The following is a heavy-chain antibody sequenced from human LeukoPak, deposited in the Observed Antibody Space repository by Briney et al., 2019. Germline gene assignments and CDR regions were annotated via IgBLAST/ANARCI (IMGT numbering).Heavy chain of an antibody. V-gene: IGHV3-33*08. CDR3: ARDGPGGGTGGKAFDI. D-gene: IGHD2-8*02. CDR1: GFIFNNYG. J-gene: IGHJ3*02. CDR2: VWFDGSNK. Sequence: GGSLRLSCTASGFIFNNYGMNWVRQAPGKGLEWVAVVWFDGSNKYYGDSEKGRFTISRDTSKNTLYLQMNSLRVEDTAVYYCARDGPGGGTGGKAFDIWGQGTMVTVSS.